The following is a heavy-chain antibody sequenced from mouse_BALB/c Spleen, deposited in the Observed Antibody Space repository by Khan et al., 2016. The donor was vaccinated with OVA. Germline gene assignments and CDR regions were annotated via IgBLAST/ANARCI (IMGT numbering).Heavy chain of an antibody. CDR3: VRDGAYHKNDGWFAY. D-gene: IGHD2-14*01. J-gene: IGHJ3*01. CDR2: INPSNGYT. CDR1: GYTFTSYT. V-gene: IGHV1-4*01. Sequence: QVQLKESGAELARPGASVKMSCKASGYTFTSYTIHWIKLRPGQGLEWIGFINPSNGYTNYNHKFKDKATLTADKSSTTVYMQLSSLTSDDSAVYNCVRDGAYHKNDGWFAYWGQGTLLTVSA.